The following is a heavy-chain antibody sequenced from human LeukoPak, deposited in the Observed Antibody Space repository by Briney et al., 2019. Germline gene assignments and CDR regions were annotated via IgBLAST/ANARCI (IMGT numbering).Heavy chain of an antibody. D-gene: IGHD6-13*01. CDR3: AMGSAAAGTRQFDY. CDR2: ISSSGSTI. Sequence: GGPLRLSCAASGLTFSDYYMSWIRQAPGKGLEWVSYISSSGSTIYYADSVKGRFTISRGNAKNSLYLQMNSLRAEDTAVYYCAMGSAAAGTRQFDYWGQGTLVTVSS. CDR1: GLTFSDYY. V-gene: IGHV3-11*01. J-gene: IGHJ4*02.